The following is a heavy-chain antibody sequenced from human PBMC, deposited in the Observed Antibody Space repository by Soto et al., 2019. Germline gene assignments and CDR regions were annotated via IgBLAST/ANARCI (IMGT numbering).Heavy chain of an antibody. V-gene: IGHV3-48*02. CDR2: ITGDTNRI. CDR3: ARSVEGHFDY. J-gene: IGHJ4*02. Sequence: EVQLVESGGGLVQPGGSLRLSCAASGFRFSIYSMNWVRQAPGKGLEWSAYITGDTNRIKYADSVKGRFTISRDNAKNSVHLQMNSLRDEATAVYYCARSVEGHFDYWGQGTVVSVSS. CDR1: GFRFSIYS. D-gene: IGHD6-19*01.